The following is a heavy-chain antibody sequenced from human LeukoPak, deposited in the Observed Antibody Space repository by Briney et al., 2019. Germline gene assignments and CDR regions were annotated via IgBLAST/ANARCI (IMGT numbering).Heavy chain of an antibody. D-gene: IGHD1-26*01. CDR2: IYYSGST. CDR1: GVSVSSGSYY. Sequence: SGTLSLTCTVSGVSVSSGSYYWSWIRQPPGKGLEWIGYIYYSGSTNYNPSLKSRVTISVDTSKNQFSLKLSSVTAADTAVYYCARDWSGSYDYWGQGTLVTVSS. V-gene: IGHV4-61*01. J-gene: IGHJ4*02. CDR3: ARDWSGSYDY.